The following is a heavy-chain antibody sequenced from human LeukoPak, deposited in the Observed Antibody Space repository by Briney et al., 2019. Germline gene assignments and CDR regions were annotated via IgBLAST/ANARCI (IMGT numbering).Heavy chain of an antibody. CDR1: GYSFTSYW. J-gene: IGHJ4*02. V-gene: IGHV5-51*01. D-gene: IGHD2-2*01. CDR2: IYPGDSDT. CDR3: GRLSIVVLRAATFDY. Sequence: GESLKISCKGSGYSFTSYWIGWVRQMPGKGLEWMGIIYPGDSDTRYSPSFQGQVTISADKSINTAYLQWSSLKASDTAMYYCGRLSIVVLRAATFDYWGQGTLVTVSS.